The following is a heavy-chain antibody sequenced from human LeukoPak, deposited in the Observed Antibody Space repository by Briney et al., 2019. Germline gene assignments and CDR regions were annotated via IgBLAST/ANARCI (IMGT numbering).Heavy chain of an antibody. CDR2: IYYSRST. V-gene: IGHV4-30-4*08. D-gene: IGHD4-11*01. Sequence: SQTLSLTCTVSGGSISSGDYYWSWIRQPPGKGLEWIGYIYYSRSTYYNPSLKSRVTISVDTSKNQFSLKLSSVTAADTAVYYCARDSLLVTTVTLRDYYYYYMDVWGKGTTVTVSS. CDR3: ARDSLLVTTVTLRDYYYYYMDV. CDR1: GGSISSGDYY. J-gene: IGHJ6*03.